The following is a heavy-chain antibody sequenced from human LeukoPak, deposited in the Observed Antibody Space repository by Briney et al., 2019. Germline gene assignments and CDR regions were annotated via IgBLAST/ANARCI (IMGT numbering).Heavy chain of an antibody. J-gene: IGHJ6*02. Sequence: PGGSLRLSCAASGFTFSDYYMSWIRQAPGKGLEWVSYISSSGSTIYYADSVKGRFTISRDNAKNSLYLQMNSLRAEDTAVYYCARVLMTFDYYYGMDVWGQGTTVTVSS. V-gene: IGHV3-11*01. CDR1: GFTFSDYY. D-gene: IGHD3-16*01. CDR2: ISSSGSTI. CDR3: ARVLMTFDYYYGMDV.